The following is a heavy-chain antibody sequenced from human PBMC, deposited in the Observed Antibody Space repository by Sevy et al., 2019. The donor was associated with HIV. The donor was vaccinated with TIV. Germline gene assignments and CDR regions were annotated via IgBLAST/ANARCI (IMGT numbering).Heavy chain of an antibody. J-gene: IGHJ6*02. D-gene: IGHD2-2*01. V-gene: IGHV3-7*03. CDR2: IKRDGSEK. CDR3: ARDCSSTSCLWGMDV. Sequence: GGSLRLSCVASGFIFSNYWMSWVRQAPGKGLEWVASIKRDGSEKYYVASVKGRFTISRDNAKNSLYLQMNSLRVEDTAVYYCARDCSSTSCLWGMDVWGPGTTVTVSS. CDR1: GFIFSNYW.